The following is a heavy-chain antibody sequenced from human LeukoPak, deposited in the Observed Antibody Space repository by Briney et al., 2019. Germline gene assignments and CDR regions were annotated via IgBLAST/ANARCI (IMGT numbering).Heavy chain of an antibody. D-gene: IGHD2-15*01. J-gene: IGHJ4*02. CDR2: IYYNGST. CDR3: ARRPSRYCSGGSCYGGNFDY. CDR1: GGSISSSTYY. Sequence: PSETLSLTCTVSGGSISSSTYYCGWLRQPPGKGLKLIGSIYYNGSTYYNPSLKSRVTISVDTSKNQCSLKLSSVTAADTAVYYCARRPSRYCSGGSCYGGNFDYWGQGTLVTVSS. V-gene: IGHV4-39*01.